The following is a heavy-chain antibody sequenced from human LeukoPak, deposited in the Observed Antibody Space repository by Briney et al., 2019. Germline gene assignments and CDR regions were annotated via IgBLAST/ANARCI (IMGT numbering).Heavy chain of an antibody. V-gene: IGHV3-21*01. CDR3: ARNSLRTALYYMDV. J-gene: IGHJ6*03. CDR2: ISSSSTYI. Sequence: GGSLRLSCAASGFTFSSYSMNWVRQAPGKGLEWVSSISSSSTYIYYADSVTGRFTTSRDNAKNTLYLQMNSLRSEDTAVYYCARNSLRTALYYMDVWGQGTTVTVSS. CDR1: GFTFSSYS.